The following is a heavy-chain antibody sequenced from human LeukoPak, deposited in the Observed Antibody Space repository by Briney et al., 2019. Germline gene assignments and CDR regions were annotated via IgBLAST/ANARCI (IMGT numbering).Heavy chain of an antibody. CDR3: ARDLGTVTTLFNWFDR. Sequence: GGSLRLSCAASGFTVSSNYMSWVRQAPGKGLEWVSVIYSGGSTYYADSVKGRFTISRDNSKNTLYLQMNSLRAEDTAVYYCARDLGTVTTLFNWFDRWGQGTLATVSS. CDR1: GFTVSSNY. D-gene: IGHD4-11*01. J-gene: IGHJ5*02. CDR2: IYSGGST. V-gene: IGHV3-66*02.